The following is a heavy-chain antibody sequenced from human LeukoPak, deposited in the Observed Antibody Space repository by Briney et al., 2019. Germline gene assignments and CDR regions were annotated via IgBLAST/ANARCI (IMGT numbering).Heavy chain of an antibody. D-gene: IGHD4-17*01. V-gene: IGHV4-59*12. CDR3: ARLSTVTTSFDY. CDR1: GASMTSFY. J-gene: IGHJ4*02. Sequence: SETLSLTCTVSGASMTSFYWTWIRQPSGKGLEWIGNIFNSGTTNYNPSLKSRVTISVDTSKNQFSLKLSSVTAADTAVYYCARLSTVTTSFDYWGQGTLVTVSS. CDR2: IFNSGTT.